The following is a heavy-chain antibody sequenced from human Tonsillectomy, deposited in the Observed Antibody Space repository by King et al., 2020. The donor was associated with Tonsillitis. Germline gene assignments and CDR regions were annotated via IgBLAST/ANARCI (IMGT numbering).Heavy chain of an antibody. J-gene: IGHJ4*02. D-gene: IGHD1-26*01. V-gene: IGHV4-39*01. Sequence: QLQESGPGVVKPSETLSLTCTVSGGSISRSDQYWAWIRQPPGKGLEWIGYMYNSGTIFYNPSLKSRITISGGTSENRFSLKLSSVTAADTAVYFCARYVSGSFDYWGQRALVTVSS. CDR3: ARYVSGSFDY. CDR1: GGSISRSDQY. CDR2: MYNSGTI.